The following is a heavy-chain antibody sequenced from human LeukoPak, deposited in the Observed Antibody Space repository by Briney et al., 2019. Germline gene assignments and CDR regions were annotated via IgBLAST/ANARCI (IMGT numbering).Heavy chain of an antibody. D-gene: IGHD3-22*01. CDR1: GGSLSSYY. V-gene: IGHV4-59*01. CDR2: IYYSGST. CDR3: ARAPGSYDSSGYLYWYFDL. Sequence: SETLSLTCTVSGGSLSSYYWSWIRQPPGKGLEWIGYIYYSGSTNYNPSLKSRATISVDTSKNQFSLKLTSVTAADTAVYFCARAPGSYDSSGYLYWYFDLWGRGTLVTVSS. J-gene: IGHJ2*01.